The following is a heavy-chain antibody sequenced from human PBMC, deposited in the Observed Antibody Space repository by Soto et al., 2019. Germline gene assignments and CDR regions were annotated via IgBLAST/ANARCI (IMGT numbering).Heavy chain of an antibody. CDR3: AKVLTWIQLWIPNGGPFWFDP. CDR2: ISGSGGST. CDR1: GFTFSSYA. J-gene: IGHJ5*02. D-gene: IGHD5-18*01. V-gene: IGHV3-23*01. Sequence: PGGALGLSCAASGFTFSSYAMSWVRQAPGKGLEWVSAISGSGGSTYYADSVKGRFTISRDNSKNTLYLQMSSLRAEDKAVYYCAKVLTWIQLWIPNGGPFWFDPWGQGNLVTVSS.